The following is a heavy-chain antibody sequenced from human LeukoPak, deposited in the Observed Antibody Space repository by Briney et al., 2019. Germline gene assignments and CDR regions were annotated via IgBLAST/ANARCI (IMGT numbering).Heavy chain of an antibody. D-gene: IGHD3-3*01. CDR1: GYTFTSNG. J-gene: IGHJ4*02. Sequence: ASVKVSCKASGYTFTSNGISWVRQAPGQGLEWMGWISTDSSKSNSAQKFQGRVTMTRDTSTSTVYMEMRSLRSDDTAVYYCARDKEWSLDYWGQGTLVTVSS. CDR3: ARDKEWSLDY. CDR2: ISTDSSKS. V-gene: IGHV1-18*01.